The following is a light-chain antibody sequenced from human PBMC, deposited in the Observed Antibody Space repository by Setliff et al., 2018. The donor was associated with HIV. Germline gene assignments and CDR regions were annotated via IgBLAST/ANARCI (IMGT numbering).Light chain of an antibody. CDR2: DVS. V-gene: IGLV2-14*01. Sequence: QSVLAQTASVSGSPGQSITISCTGTSSDVGDYNYVSWYQQHPGKAPKLMIYDVSKRPSGVSNRFSGAKSGNTASLTISGLQAEDEADYYCSSYTSSSTLVFGTGTKVTVL. CDR1: SSDVGDYNY. J-gene: IGLJ1*01. CDR3: SSYTSSSTLV.